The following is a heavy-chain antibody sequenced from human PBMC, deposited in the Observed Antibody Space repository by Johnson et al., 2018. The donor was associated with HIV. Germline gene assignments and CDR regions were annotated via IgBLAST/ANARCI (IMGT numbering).Heavy chain of an antibody. CDR1: GFTFSSYA. D-gene: IGHD6-25*01. CDR2: ISDAGNNK. CDR3: AKDQWGSGWTNDAFDT. Sequence: QMLLVESGGGLVQPVRSLRLSCAASGFTFSSYAMHWVRQAPGKGLEWVAVISDAGNNKYYADSVKGRFTICRDNSKNTLYLQMNRRRAEDTAVYYCAKDQWGSGWTNDAFDTWGQGTTVTVSS. V-gene: IGHV3-30-3*01. J-gene: IGHJ3*02.